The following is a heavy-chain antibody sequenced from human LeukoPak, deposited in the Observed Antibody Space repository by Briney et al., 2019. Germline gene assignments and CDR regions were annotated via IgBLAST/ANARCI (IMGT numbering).Heavy chain of an antibody. CDR3: ARQSSGYYYGWFDP. J-gene: IGHJ5*02. V-gene: IGHV4-39*01. Sequence: SETLSLTCTVSGGSILDSTYYWAWIRQPPGKGLEWIATIFYTGNTHYNPSRKSRVTMSVDTVKNQFSLNLNSVTAADTAVYYCARQSSGYYYGWFDPWGQGTLVTVSS. D-gene: IGHD3-22*01. CDR2: IFYTGNT. CDR1: GGSILDSTYY.